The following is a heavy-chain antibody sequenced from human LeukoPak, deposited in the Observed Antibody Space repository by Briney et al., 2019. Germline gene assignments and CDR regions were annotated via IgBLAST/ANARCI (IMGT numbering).Heavy chain of an antibody. CDR1: GFTVSTNS. D-gene: IGHD3-22*01. V-gene: IGHV3-53*01. J-gene: IGHJ4*02. Sequence: GGSLRLSCTVSGFTVSTNSMSWVRQTPGKGLEWVSFIYSGGSTHYSDSVKGRFTISRDNSKNTLYLQMNSLRAEDTAVYYCARRAGDYSHPYDYWGQGTLVTVSS. CDR3: ARRAGDYSHPYDY. CDR2: IYSGGST.